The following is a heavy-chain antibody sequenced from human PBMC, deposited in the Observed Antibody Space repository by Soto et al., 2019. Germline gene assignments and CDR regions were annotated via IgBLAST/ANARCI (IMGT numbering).Heavy chain of an antibody. J-gene: IGHJ4*02. Sequence: QVQLQESGPGLVKPSQTLSLTCTVSGGSISSGDYYWSWVRQPPGEDLEYIGYIYYTGSSYSNPSLKSRVTISVDTSKNQFSLKLSSVTAADTAVYYCAKDLYGGNSAVDYWGQGTLVTVSS. D-gene: IGHD2-21*02. CDR2: IYYTGSS. CDR3: AKDLYGGNSAVDY. CDR1: GGSISSGDYY. V-gene: IGHV4-30-4*01.